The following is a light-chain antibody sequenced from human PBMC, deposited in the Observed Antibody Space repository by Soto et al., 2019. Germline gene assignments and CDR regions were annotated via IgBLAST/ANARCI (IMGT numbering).Light chain of an antibody. J-gene: IGLJ3*02. CDR2: EVS. CDR3: SSYTSSSTNWV. Sequence: QSALTQPASVSGSPGQSITISCTGTSSDVGGYNYVSWYQQHPGKAPKLMIYEVSNRPSGVSNRFSGSKSGNTASLTISGLQAEDEADYYCSSYTSSSTNWVFGGWTKVTVL. CDR1: SSDVGGYNY. V-gene: IGLV2-14*01.